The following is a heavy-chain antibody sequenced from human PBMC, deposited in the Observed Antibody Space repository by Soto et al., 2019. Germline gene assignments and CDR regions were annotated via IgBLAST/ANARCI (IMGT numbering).Heavy chain of an antibody. CDR1: GFTFSSYG. CDR3: ARDKGDYYDSSGYNDY. V-gene: IGHV3-33*01. D-gene: IGHD3-22*01. J-gene: IGHJ4*02. Sequence: QVQLVESGGGVVQPGRSLRLSCAASGFTFSSYGMHWVRQAPGKGLEWVAVIWYDGSNKYYADSVKGRFTISRDNSKNTLYLQMNSLRAEDTAVYYCARDKGDYYDSSGYNDYWGQGTLVTVSS. CDR2: IWYDGSNK.